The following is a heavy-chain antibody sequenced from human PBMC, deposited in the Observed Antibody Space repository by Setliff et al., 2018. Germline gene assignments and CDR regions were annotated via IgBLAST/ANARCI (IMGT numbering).Heavy chain of an antibody. V-gene: IGHV4-61*02. D-gene: IGHD3-22*01. CDR1: GASIRQTSYF. Sequence: PSETLSLTCAVSGASIRQTSYFWTWVRQPAGKGLEWIGRIYTSGSTNYNPSLKSRVTISVDTSKNQFSLKLSSVTAADTAVYYCARHPHYDSSGYRDYWGQGTLVTVSS. CDR2: IYTSGST. CDR3: ARHPHYDSSGYRDY. J-gene: IGHJ4*02.